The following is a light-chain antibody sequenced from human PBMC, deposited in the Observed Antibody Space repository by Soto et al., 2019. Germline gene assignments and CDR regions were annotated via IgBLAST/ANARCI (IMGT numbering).Light chain of an antibody. CDR1: SNDVGGYNY. CDR3: SSYTAFSTWV. V-gene: IGLV2-14*01. Sequence: QSALTQPASVSGSPGQSITISFTGTSNDVGGYNYVSWYQQHPGKAPQLIIYEVSNRPSGVSHRFSGSKSGDTASLTISGLQAEDGADDYCSSYTAFSTWVFGGGTKLTVL. CDR2: EVS. J-gene: IGLJ3*02.